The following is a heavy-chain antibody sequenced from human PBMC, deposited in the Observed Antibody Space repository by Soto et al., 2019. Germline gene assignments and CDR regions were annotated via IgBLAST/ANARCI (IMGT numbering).Heavy chain of an antibody. V-gene: IGHV1-69*01. CDR3: ARDRGVVTALYYYYGMDV. CDR1: GGTFSSYA. J-gene: IGHJ6*02. Sequence: QVQLVQSGAEVKKPGSSVKVSCKASGGTFSSYAISWVRQAPGQGLEWMGGIIPIFGTANYAQKFQGRVTITADESTSTAYMELSSLRSEDTAAYYCARDRGVVTALYYYYGMDVWGQGTTVTVSS. CDR2: IIPIFGTA. D-gene: IGHD2-15*01.